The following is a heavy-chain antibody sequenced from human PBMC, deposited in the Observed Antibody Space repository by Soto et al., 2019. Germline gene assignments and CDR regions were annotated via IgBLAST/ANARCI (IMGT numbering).Heavy chain of an antibody. Sequence: SETLSLTCTVSGGSISSGGYYWSWIRQHPGKGLEWIGYIYYSGSTYYNPSLKSQVTISVDTSKNQFSLKLSSVTAADTAVYYCACLRWGGLGCGWSFDYWGQGTLVTVSS. J-gene: IGHJ4*02. CDR1: GGSISSGGYY. V-gene: IGHV4-31*01. D-gene: IGHD6-19*01. CDR2: IYYSGST. CDR3: ACLRWGGLGCGWSFDY.